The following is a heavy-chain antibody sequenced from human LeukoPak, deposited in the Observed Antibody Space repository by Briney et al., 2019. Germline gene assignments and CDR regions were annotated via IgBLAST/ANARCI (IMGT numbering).Heavy chain of an antibody. Sequence: GGSLRLSCAASGFTFSSYSMNWVRQAPGKGLEWVSSTSSSSSYIYYADSVKGRFTISRDNTKSSLFLQMDSLRAEDTAVYYCASTIVTTVYPPGWYFDLWGRGTQVTVSS. CDR3: ASTIVTTVYPPGWYFDL. CDR2: TSSSSSYI. J-gene: IGHJ2*01. D-gene: IGHD4-17*01. CDR1: GFTFSSYS. V-gene: IGHV3-21*06.